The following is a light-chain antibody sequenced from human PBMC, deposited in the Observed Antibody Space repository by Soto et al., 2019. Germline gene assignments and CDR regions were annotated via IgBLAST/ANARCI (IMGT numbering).Light chain of an antibody. CDR3: QQSYDTLWT. Sequence: DIQLTQSPSSLSASVGERVSISCRASQRISTYLNWFQQKPGRAPNLLIFTSSTLESGVSSRFSGSGSGTAFTLTISSLQPEDVATYYCQQSYDTLWTFGQGTRV. V-gene: IGKV1-39*01. CDR1: QRISTY. J-gene: IGKJ1*01. CDR2: TSS.